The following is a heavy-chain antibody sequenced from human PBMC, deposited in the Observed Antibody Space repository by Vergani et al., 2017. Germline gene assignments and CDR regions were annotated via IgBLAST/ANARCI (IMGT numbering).Heavy chain of an antibody. Sequence: QVQLVQSGAEVKKPGSSVKVSCKASGGTFSSYAISWVRQAPGQGLEWMGRIIPIFGTANYAQKFQGRVTITADESTSTAYMELSSLRSEDTAVYYCARGHPNIVVGPAAMGGDWFDPWGQGTLVTVSS. V-gene: IGHV1-69*13. D-gene: IGHD2-2*01. CDR3: ARGHPNIVVGPAAMGGDWFDP. CDR2: IIPIFGTA. J-gene: IGHJ5*02. CDR1: GGTFSSYA.